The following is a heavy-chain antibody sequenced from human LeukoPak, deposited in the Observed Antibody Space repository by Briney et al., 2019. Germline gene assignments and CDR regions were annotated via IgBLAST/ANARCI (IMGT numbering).Heavy chain of an antibody. CDR3: AGEYCSGGTCRQGIDY. CDR1: GYTFTDYY. V-gene: IGHV1-2*02. D-gene: IGHD2-15*01. CDR2: INPNSGDA. Sequence: GASVKVSCKASGYTFTDYYLHWVRQAPGQGLEWMGWINPNSGDANQAQNFQGRVTLTRDTSISTAYMDLSSLISDDSAMYYCAGEYCSGGTCRQGIDYWGQGTLVTVSS. J-gene: IGHJ4*02.